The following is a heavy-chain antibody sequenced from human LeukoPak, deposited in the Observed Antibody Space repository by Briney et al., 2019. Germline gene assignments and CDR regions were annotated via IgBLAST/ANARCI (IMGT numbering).Heavy chain of an antibody. V-gene: IGHV4-31*03. CDR1: GGSISSGGYY. D-gene: IGHD6-19*01. Sequence: SQTLSLTCTVSGGSISSGGYYWSWIRQHPGKGLEWIGYIYYSGSTYYNPSLKSRVTISVDTSKNQFSLKLSSVTAADTAVYYCARGSGSGWLYYFDYWGQGTLVTVSS. CDR2: IYYSGST. J-gene: IGHJ4*02. CDR3: ARGSGSGWLYYFDY.